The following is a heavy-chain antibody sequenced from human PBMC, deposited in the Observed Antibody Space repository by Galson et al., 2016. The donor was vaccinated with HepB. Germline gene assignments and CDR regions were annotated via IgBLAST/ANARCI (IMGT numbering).Heavy chain of an antibody. V-gene: IGHV1-69*05. J-gene: IGHJ5*02. CDR1: GGVFSSYT. D-gene: IGHD2-15*01. CDR3: AGQQVLLTDAERWDWVDP. Sequence: SVKVSCKAFGGVFSSYTVNWVRQAPGQGLEWMGGIIPVSGTANYAQKFQGRVTITTDESTSTAYMELTRLRSEDTALYYCAGQQVLLTDAERWDWVDPWGQGTLVTVSS. CDR2: IIPVSGTA.